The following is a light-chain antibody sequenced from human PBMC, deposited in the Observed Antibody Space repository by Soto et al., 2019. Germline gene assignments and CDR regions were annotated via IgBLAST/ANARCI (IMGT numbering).Light chain of an antibody. Sequence: EIVMTQSPATLSVSPVERATVSCRASQSVRSNLAWYQQKPGQAPRLLIYGASTRATGITDRFSGSGSGTDFTLTISRLEPEDFAVYYCQQHGTSPITFGQGTRLEIK. J-gene: IGKJ5*01. CDR2: GAS. V-gene: IGKV3-20*01. CDR3: QQHGTSPIT. CDR1: QSVRSN.